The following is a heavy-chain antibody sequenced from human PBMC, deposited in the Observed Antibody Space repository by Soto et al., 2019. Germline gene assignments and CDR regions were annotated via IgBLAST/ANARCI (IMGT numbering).Heavy chain of an antibody. J-gene: IGHJ3*02. CDR1: GFLFSSYS. Sequence: EVQLVESGGGLVKPGGSLRLSCVASGFLFSSYSMNWVRQAPGKGLEWVSYISITGNDIYYADSLKGRFTISRDNAKNSLYLQMTSLRAEDTAVYFCAVEASSSWYDGFAIWGQGTMVTVSS. CDR2: ISITGNDI. CDR3: AVEASSSWYDGFAI. V-gene: IGHV3-21*01. D-gene: IGHD6-13*01.